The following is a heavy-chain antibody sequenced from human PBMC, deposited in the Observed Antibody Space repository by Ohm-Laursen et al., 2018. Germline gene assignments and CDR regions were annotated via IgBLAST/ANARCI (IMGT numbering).Heavy chain of an antibody. CDR2: MYYSGNT. V-gene: IGHV4-39*07. Sequence: SETLSLTCIVSGGSISSSSYYWGWIRQPPGKGLEWIGGMYYSGNTYYNPSLKSRVTIAVDTSKNQFSLKLSSVTAADTAVYYCARGGLTVDYWGQGTLVTVSS. CDR3: ARGGLTVDY. D-gene: IGHD3-10*01. CDR1: GGSISSSSYY. J-gene: IGHJ4*02.